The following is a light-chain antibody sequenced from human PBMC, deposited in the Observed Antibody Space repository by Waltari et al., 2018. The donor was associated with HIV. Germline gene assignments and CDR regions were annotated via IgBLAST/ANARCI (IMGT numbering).Light chain of an antibody. CDR3: QQAYSFPFT. V-gene: IGKV1-12*01. CDR1: QNIDYW. Sequence: DIQMTQSPPYVSASVGDRVTITCRASQNIDYWLVWYQQTPGKAPKLLIYDGSTLQDGAPLRFFGSGSGTDFTLTIKSLQPEDFVTYYCQQAYSFPFTFGPGTKVEFK. J-gene: IGKJ3*01. CDR2: DGS.